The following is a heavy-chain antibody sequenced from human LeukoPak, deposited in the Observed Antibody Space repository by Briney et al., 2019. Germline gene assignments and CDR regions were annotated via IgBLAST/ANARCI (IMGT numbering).Heavy chain of an antibody. CDR2: MNPNSGNT. CDR1: VYTFTSYD. CDR3: AIRKYCSSTSCYFDAFDI. V-gene: IGHV1-8*01. J-gene: IGHJ3*02. Sequence: GASVKVSCKASVYTFTSYDINWVRQATGQGLEWMGWMNPNSGNTGYAQKFQGRVTMTRNTSISTAYMELSSLRSEDTAVYYCAIRKYCSSTSCYFDAFDIWGQGTMVTVSS. D-gene: IGHD2-2*01.